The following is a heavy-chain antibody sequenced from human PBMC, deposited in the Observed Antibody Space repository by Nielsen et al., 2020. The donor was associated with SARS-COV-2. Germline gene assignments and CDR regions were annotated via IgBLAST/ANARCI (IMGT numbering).Heavy chain of an antibody. CDR2: IGSDESIT. J-gene: IGHJ4*02. Sequence: GESLKISCAASGFTFSSSWMHWVRQAPGKGLVWVSRIGSDESITNYVDSVKGRFTIFRDNAKNTLYLQMNSLRAEDTAVYYCAREMGGSSRHFDYWGQGTLVTVSS. D-gene: IGHD6-13*01. CDR3: AREMGGSSRHFDY. CDR1: GFTFSSSW. V-gene: IGHV3-74*01.